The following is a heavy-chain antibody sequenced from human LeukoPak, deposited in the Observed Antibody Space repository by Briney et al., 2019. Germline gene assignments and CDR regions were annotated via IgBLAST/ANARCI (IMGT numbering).Heavy chain of an antibody. CDR2: ISAYNGNT. J-gene: IGHJ4*02. D-gene: IGHD1-1*01. CDR3: ARDSSRYDLTYFDY. V-gene: IGHV1-18*01. CDR1: GYTFTSYG. Sequence: GASVKVSCKASGYTFTSYGISWVRQAPGQGLEWMGWISAYNGNTNYAQRLQGRVTMTTDTPTSTAYMELRSLRSDDTAVYYCARDSSRYDLTYFDYWGQGTLVTVSS.